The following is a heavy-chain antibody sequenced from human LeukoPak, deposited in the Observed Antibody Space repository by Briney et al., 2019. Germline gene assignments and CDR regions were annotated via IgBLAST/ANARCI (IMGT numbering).Heavy chain of an antibody. CDR1: GGSMNQYY. CDR2: IYSTGTT. CDR3: ASRPGYSYGLDY. V-gene: IGHV4-4*07. D-gene: IGHD5-18*01. Sequence: SETLSLTCTVSGGSMNQYYWSWIRQPAGKGLEWIGRIYSTGTTYYKPSLKSRVTMSVDTSHNQFFLKLNSVTAADTAVYYCASRPGYSYGLDYWGQGTLVTVSS. J-gene: IGHJ4*02.